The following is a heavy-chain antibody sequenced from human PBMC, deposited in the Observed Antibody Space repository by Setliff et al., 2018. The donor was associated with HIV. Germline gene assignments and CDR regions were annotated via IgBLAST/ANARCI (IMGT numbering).Heavy chain of an antibody. Sequence: SETLSLTCGVSGIPIDRVYSWAWIRQPPGKGLEWIGTISHSGSTHYNSPLQGRISISIDTSKNQFSLTLTSVTAADTALYYCSRDQSDYNVLTGFGDFDYWGQGTLVTVSS. J-gene: IGHJ4*02. CDR1: GIPIDRVYS. CDR3: SRDQSDYNVLTGFGDFDY. V-gene: IGHV4-38-2*02. D-gene: IGHD3-9*01. CDR2: ISHSGST.